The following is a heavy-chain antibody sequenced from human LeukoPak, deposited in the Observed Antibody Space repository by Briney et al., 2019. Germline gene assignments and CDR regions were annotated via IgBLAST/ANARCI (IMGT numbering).Heavy chain of an antibody. V-gene: IGHV4-34*01. CDR1: GGSFSGYY. J-gene: IGHJ4*02. CDR3: ARVSGGYYYEAFDY. CDR2: INHSGST. D-gene: IGHD3-22*01. Sequence: SETLSLTCAFYGGSFSGYYWWWLRQPPGKGLGWSGEINHSGSTNYNPSLKSRVTISVDTSKNQFSLKLSSVTAADTAVYYCARVSGGYYYEAFDYWGQGTLVTVSS.